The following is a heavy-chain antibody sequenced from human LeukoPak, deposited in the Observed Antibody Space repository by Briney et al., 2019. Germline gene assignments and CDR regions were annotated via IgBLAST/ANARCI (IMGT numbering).Heavy chain of an antibody. CDR2: ISSSGSII. J-gene: IGHJ4*02. D-gene: IGHD6-19*01. V-gene: IGHV3-21*05. CDR1: GFTFSSYS. CDR3: ARVPGYSSGLFDY. Sequence: GGSLRLSCAASGFTFSSYSMKWVRQAPGKGLEWVPYISSSGSIIYYSDSVKGRFTISRDNAKNSLYLQMNSLRAEDTAVYYCARVPGYSSGLFDYWGQGTLVTVSS.